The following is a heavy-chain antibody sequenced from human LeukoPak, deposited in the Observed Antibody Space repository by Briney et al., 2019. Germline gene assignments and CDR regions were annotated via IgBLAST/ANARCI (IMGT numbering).Heavy chain of an antibody. V-gene: IGHV3-11*04. CDR3: ARDRPGKYYFDS. CDR2: ISRTGSTT. CDR1: GFTFSNAW. D-gene: IGHD1-14*01. Sequence: GGPLRLSCAASGFTFSNAWMSWVRQAPEKGLEWISYISRTGSTTYYGDSVKGRSTISRDNAKNSLFLQLNNLRDEDTAVYFCARDRPGKYYFDSWGQGTLVIVSS. J-gene: IGHJ4*02.